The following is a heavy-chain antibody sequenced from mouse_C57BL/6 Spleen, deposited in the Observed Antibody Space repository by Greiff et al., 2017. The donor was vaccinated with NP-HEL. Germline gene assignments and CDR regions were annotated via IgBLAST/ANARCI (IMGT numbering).Heavy chain of an antibody. CDR2: IYPGDGDT. J-gene: IGHJ3*01. D-gene: IGHD2-2*01. CDR1: GYAFSSSW. V-gene: IGHV1-82*01. Sequence: VKLMESGPELVKPGASVKISCKASGYAFSSSWMNWVKQRPGKGLEWIGRIYPGDGDTNYNGKFKGKATLTADKSSSTAYMQLSSLTSEDSAVYFCAREGYGYDEAWFAYWGQGTLVTVSA. CDR3: AREGYGYDEAWFAY.